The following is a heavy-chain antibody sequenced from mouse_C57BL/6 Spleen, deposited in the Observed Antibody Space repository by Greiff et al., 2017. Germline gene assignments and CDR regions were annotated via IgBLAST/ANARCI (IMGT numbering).Heavy chain of an antibody. D-gene: IGHD1-1*01. Sequence: VQLQQPGAELVMPGASVKLSCKASGYTFTSYWMHWVKQRPGQGLEWIGEIAPSDSYTNYNQKFKGKSTLTVDKSSSTAYMQLSSLTSEDSAVYYCARGGYGSSSYYIDYWGQGTTLTVSS. CDR3: ARGGYGSSSYYIDY. V-gene: IGHV1-69*01. CDR1: GYTFTSYW. CDR2: IAPSDSYT. J-gene: IGHJ2*01.